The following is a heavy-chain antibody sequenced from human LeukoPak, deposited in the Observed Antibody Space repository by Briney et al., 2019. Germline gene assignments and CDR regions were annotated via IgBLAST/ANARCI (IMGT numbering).Heavy chain of an antibody. V-gene: IGHV3-23*01. J-gene: IGHJ4*02. D-gene: IGHD1-26*01. CDR3: AKNVGSGSYSYYFDY. CDR1: GFSLSAHA. CDR2: ISGSGGST. Sequence: PGGSLRLSCAASGFSLSAHAMDWVRQAPGKGLEWVSAISGSGGSTYYADSVKGRFTISRDNSKNTLYLQMNSLRAEDTAVYYCAKNVGSGSYSYYFDYWGQGTLVTVSS.